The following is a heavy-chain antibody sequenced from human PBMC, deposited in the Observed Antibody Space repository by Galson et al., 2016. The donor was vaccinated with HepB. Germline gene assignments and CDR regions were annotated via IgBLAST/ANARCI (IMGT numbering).Heavy chain of an antibody. CDR3: ATQGRPTRERCYFRDYVWGSYPSR. CDR2: IYPEDSDT. CDR1: GYIFTTYC. D-gene: IGHD3-16*01. V-gene: IGHV5-51*01. J-gene: IGHJ4*02. Sequence: QSGAEVKEPGESLKISCKGSGYIFTTYCIGWVRQMPGKGLEWMGLIYPEDSDTRYSPSFQGQVTISADKSISTTYLQWSSLKASDTAMYNCATQGRPTRERCYFRDYVWGSYPSRWGQGTLLTVSS.